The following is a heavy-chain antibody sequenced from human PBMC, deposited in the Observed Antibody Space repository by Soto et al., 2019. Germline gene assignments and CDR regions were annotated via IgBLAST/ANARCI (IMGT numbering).Heavy chain of an antibody. J-gene: IGHJ6*02. Sequence: EASVKVSCKASGYSFTDYHIHWVRQAPGQGLEWLGRINPKSGGTSTAQKFQGWVTMTRDRSISTVYMDLTRLRSDDTAVYVWSTRHSTECSNGVCCLCYHTEMDVWVQATSV. V-gene: IGHV1-2*04. CDR1: GYSFTDYH. CDR3: STRHSTECSNGVCCLCYHTEMDV. CDR2: INPKSGGT. D-gene: IGHD2-8*01.